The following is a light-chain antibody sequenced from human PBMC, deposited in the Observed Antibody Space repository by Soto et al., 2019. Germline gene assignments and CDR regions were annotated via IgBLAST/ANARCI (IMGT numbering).Light chain of an antibody. CDR3: SSFTSNRIYV. CDR2: GVT. Sequence: QSALTQPTSVSGSPGQSITISCTGNHNDIGTYDYVSWYHQHPGRAPRLLIYGVTTRPSGISDRFSASKSGLTASLTISGLQPEDEADYYCSSFTSNRIYVFGPGTKVTV. V-gene: IGLV2-14*03. J-gene: IGLJ1*01. CDR1: HNDIGTYDY.